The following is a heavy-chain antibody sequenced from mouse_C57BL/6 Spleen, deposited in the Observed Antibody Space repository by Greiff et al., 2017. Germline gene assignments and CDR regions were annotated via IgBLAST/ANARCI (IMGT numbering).Heavy chain of an antibody. CDR2: IRSKSNNYAT. Sequence: EVKLVESGGGLVQPKGSLKLSCAASGFSFNTYAMNWVRQAPGKGLEWVGRIRSKSNNYATYYADSVKDRFTISRDDSESMLYLQMNNVKTEDTTMYYCVRQSYDYGAWFAYWGQGTLVTVSA. CDR3: VRQSYDYGAWFAY. CDR1: GFSFNTYA. J-gene: IGHJ3*01. D-gene: IGHD2-4*01. V-gene: IGHV10-1*01.